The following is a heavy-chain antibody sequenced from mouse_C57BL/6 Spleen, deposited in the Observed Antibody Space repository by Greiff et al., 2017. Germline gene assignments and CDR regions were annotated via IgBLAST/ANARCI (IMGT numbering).Heavy chain of an antibody. D-gene: IGHD1-1*02. Sequence: QVQLQQPGAELVKPGASVKLSCKASGYTFTSYWMHWVKQRPGQGLEWIGMIHPNSGSTNYNEKFKSKATLTVDKSSSTAYMQLSSLTSEDSAVYYCARSGYGWYCDVWGTGTTVTVSS. CDR2: IHPNSGST. CDR1: GYTFTSYW. CDR3: ARSGYGWYCDV. J-gene: IGHJ1*03. V-gene: IGHV1-64*01.